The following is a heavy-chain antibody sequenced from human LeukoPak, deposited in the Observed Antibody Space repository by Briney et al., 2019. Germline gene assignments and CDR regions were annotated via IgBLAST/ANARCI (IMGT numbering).Heavy chain of an antibody. Sequence: PGGSLRLSCAASGFTVSSNYMSWVRQAPGKGLEWVSSISSSSYIFYADSVKGRFTISRDNAKNSLFLQMNSLRAEDTAVYYCATALLTQGRSERPYAFDIWGQGTLVTVSS. CDR1: GFTVSSNY. J-gene: IGHJ1*01. CDR3: ATALLTQGRSERPYAFDI. D-gene: IGHD3-16*01. CDR2: ISSSSYI. V-gene: IGHV3-69-1*02.